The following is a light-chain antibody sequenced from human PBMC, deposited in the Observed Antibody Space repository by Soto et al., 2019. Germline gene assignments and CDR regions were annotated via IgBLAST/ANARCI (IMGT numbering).Light chain of an antibody. V-gene: IGKV3-11*01. Sequence: EVVLTQYPATLSLSPGERATLSCSASQSVGAQFAWYQQKPGQSPRLLIYGASTRSSGLSARFSGSGSGIDFTITIASLEPEDSAVYYCQQRNDWGSFGGGTRVEIK. CDR3: QQRNDWGS. J-gene: IGKJ4*01. CDR2: GAS. CDR1: QSVGAQ.